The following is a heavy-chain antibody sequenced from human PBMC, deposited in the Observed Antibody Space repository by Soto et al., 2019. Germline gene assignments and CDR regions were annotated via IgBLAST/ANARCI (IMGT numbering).Heavy chain of an antibody. CDR3: VRDRYSSSGWFDP. D-gene: IGHD3-10*01. J-gene: IGHJ5*02. Sequence: PSETLSLTCTVSGGSISRSGYFWSWIRQHPGKGLEWIGYIYDSGSTYYNPSLKSRVSLSVDTSKNQFSLNLTSVTAADTAMYYCVRDRYSSSGWFDPWGQGTPVTVSS. V-gene: IGHV4-31*03. CDR2: IYDSGST. CDR1: GGSISRSGYF.